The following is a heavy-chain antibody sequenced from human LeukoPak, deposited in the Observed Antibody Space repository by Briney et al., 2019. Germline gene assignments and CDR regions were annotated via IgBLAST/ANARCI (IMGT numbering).Heavy chain of an antibody. V-gene: IGHV3-48*03. CDR3: ARDMVAGGPDY. D-gene: IGHD6-19*01. J-gene: IGHJ4*02. CDR2: ISGSGSTI. CDR1: GFTFRSYE. Sequence: GGSLRLSCAASGFTFRSYEMNWVRQAPGKGLEWVSYISGSGSTIYYADSVKGRFTISRDNAKNSLYLQMNSLRAEDTAVYYCARDMVAGGPDYWGQGTLVTVSS.